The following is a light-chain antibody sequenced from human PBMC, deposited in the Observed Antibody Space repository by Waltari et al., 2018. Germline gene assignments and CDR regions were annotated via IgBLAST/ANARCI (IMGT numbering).Light chain of an antibody. CDR1: QDISNY. CDR3: QDLNDFPFT. CDR2: DAS. Sequence: DIQMTQSPSSLSASVGDRVTITCQASQDISNYLNWYQQKPGKAPKLLIYDASNLETGVPSRFSGSGSGTDFTFTISSLQPEDFATYYCQDLNDFPFTFGQGTKLEI. J-gene: IGKJ2*01. V-gene: IGKV1-33*01.